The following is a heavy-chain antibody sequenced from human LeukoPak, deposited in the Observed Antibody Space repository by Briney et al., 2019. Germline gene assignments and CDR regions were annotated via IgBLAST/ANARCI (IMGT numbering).Heavy chain of an antibody. CDR3: ARMDGSGSYPLEGFDY. Sequence: PGGSLRLSCAASGFTFSSYAMHWVRQAPGKGLEWVAVISYDGSNKYYADSVKGRFTISRDNSKNTLYLQMNSLRAEDTAVYYCARMDGSGSYPLEGFDYWGQGTLVTVSS. D-gene: IGHD3-10*01. V-gene: IGHV3-30*04. CDR2: ISYDGSNK. CDR1: GFTFSSYA. J-gene: IGHJ4*02.